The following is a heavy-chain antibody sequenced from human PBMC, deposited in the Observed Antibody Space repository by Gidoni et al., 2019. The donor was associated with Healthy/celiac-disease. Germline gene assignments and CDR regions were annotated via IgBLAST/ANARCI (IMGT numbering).Heavy chain of an antibody. Sequence: QVQLQESGPGLVKPSETLSLTCTVAGGSISSYYWRWIRQPAGKGLEWIGRIYTSGSTNSTPSLKSRVTMSVDTSKNQFSLKLSSVTAADTAVYYCARDPIAVAGTGNAFDIWGQGTLVTVSS. J-gene: IGHJ3*02. CDR3: ARDPIAVAGTGNAFDI. D-gene: IGHD6-19*01. CDR1: GGSISSYY. V-gene: IGHV4-4*07. CDR2: IYTSGST.